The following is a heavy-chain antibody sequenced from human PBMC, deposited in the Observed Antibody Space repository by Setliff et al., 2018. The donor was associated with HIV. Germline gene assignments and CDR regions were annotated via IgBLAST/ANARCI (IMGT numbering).Heavy chain of an antibody. Sequence: SETLSLTRSVSGVSINRTDHYWGWIRQSPGKRLEWIGSVSQSGSTYYNPSLKSRITISVDRSKNLFSLKLISVTAADQGVYYCARVPVAGANWFDPWGLGTLVTVSS. CDR3: ARVPVAGANWFDP. CDR1: GVSINRTDHY. J-gene: IGHJ5*02. D-gene: IGHD2-21*01. CDR2: VSQSGST. V-gene: IGHV4-39*01.